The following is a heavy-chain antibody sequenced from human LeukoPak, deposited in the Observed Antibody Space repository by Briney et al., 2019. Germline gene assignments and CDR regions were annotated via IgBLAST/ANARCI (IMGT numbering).Heavy chain of an antibody. D-gene: IGHD3-10*01. Sequence: PGGSLRLSCAASGFTFSNHNMNWVRQAPGKGLEWVSSISTSSSYIYYADSVKGRFTISRDNAKNSLYLQMNSLRAEDTAVYYCARDRRFGENYYYYYMDVWGKGTTVTISS. CDR1: GFTFSNHN. V-gene: IGHV3-21*01. CDR2: ISTSSSYI. J-gene: IGHJ6*03. CDR3: ARDRRFGENYYYYYMDV.